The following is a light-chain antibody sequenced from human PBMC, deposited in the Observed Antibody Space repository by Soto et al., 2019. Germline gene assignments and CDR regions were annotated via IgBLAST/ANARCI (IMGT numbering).Light chain of an antibody. CDR2: GAS. Sequence: ETVCAQSPGPLSLSPGERATLSCRASQSVRSSYGAWYQQKPGQAPRLLNVGASSRATGSPDRFSGSGSGTVFTLTIGSLEPEDSAVYYCQQLKNWPPITFGQGTRLDIK. J-gene: IGKJ5*01. CDR1: QSVRSSY. CDR3: QQLKNWPPIT. V-gene: IGKV3D-20*02.